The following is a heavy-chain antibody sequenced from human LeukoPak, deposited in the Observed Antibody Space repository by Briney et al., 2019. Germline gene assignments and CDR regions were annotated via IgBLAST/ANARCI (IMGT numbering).Heavy chain of an antibody. D-gene: IGHD3-16*02. CDR3: ARAIIMITFGGVIVYFDY. Sequence: ASVKVSCKASGYTFTSYGISWLRQAPGQGLEWMGWISAYNGNTYYAQKLQGRVTMTTDTSTSTAYMELRSLRSDDTAVYYCARAIIMITFGGVIVYFDYWGQGTLVTVSS. J-gene: IGHJ4*02. CDR1: GYTFTSYG. V-gene: IGHV1-18*01. CDR2: ISAYNGNT.